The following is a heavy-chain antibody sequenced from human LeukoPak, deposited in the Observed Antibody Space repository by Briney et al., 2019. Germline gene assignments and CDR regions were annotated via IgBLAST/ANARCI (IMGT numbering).Heavy chain of an antibody. CDR2: ISYDGSNK. CDR3: ASAMKYSSSFRPPNFDY. CDR1: GFTFSSYA. Sequence: GGSLRLSCAASGFTFSSYAMHWVRQAPGKGLEWVAVISYDGSNKYYADSVKGRFTISRDNSKNTLYLQMNSLRAEDTAVYYCASAMKYSSSFRPPNFDYWGQGTLVTVSS. D-gene: IGHD6-6*01. J-gene: IGHJ4*02. V-gene: IGHV3-30-3*01.